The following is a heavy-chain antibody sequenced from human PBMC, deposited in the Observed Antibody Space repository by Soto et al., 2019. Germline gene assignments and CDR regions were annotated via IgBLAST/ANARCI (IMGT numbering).Heavy chain of an antibody. V-gene: IGHV4-59*01. CDR3: ARDLKEYCSDGKCXWFDP. D-gene: IGHD2-15*01. CDR1: GASITTYY. Sequence: SETLSLTCTVSGASITTYYWSWIRQPPGKGLEWIGYISYSGSTDYNPSLKSRVTISFDASKNQISLQVRSATAADAAVYYCARDLKEYCSDGKCXWFDPWGQGTLVT. J-gene: IGHJ5*02. CDR2: ISYSGST.